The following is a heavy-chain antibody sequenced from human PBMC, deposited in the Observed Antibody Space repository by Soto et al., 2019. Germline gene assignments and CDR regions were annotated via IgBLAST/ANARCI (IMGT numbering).Heavy chain of an antibody. CDR2: INAGNGNT. J-gene: IGHJ3*02. D-gene: IGHD3-22*01. Sequence: GASVKVSCKASGYTFTSYAMHWGRQAPGQRLEWMGWINAGNGNTKYSQKFQGRVTITRDTSAGTAYMELSSLRSEDTAVYYCASSMYYYDSSGYHDAFDIWGQGTMVTVSS. CDR3: ASSMYYYDSSGYHDAFDI. CDR1: GYTFTSYA. V-gene: IGHV1-3*01.